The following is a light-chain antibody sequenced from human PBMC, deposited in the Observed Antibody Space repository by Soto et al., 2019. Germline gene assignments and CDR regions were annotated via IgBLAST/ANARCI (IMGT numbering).Light chain of an antibody. V-gene: IGKV3-20*01. CDR1: QSIISDS. CDR3: QQFGSSIPHT. CDR2: GAS. J-gene: IGKJ2*01. Sequence: EIVLTQSPGTLSFSPGERATLSCRASQSIISDSLAWYQQKPGQAPRLLIYGASSRATGIPDRFSGSGSGTDFTLTVSRLEPEDFGVYYCQQFGSSIPHTFGQGTKLEIK.